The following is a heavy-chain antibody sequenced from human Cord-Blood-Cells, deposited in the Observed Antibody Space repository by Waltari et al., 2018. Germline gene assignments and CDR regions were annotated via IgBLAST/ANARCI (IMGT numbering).Heavy chain of an antibody. J-gene: IGHJ2*01. V-gene: IGHV1-2*02. CDR2: INPNSGGT. Sequence: QGQLVQSGAEVKKPGASVKGSFKAYGYTCTGYYMHLVRHAPGQGLEWIGLINPNSGGTNYAQKFQGRVTMTRDTSISTAYMELSRLRSDDTAVYYCAKAQTSHSWYFDLWGRGTLVTVSS. D-gene: IGHD4-17*01. CDR1: GYTCTGYY. CDR3: AKAQTSHSWYFDL.